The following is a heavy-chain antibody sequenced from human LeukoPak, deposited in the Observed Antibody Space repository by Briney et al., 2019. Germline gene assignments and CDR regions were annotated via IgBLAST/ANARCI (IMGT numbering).Heavy chain of an antibody. CDR3: ARDPHRGAAAGTPSDY. CDR2: ISSSSSYI. J-gene: IGHJ4*02. V-gene: IGHV3-21*01. Sequence: GGSLRLSCAASGFTFSSYSMNWVRQAPGKGLEWVSSISSSSSYIYYADSVKGRFTISRDNAKNSLYLQMNSLRAEDTAVYYCARDPHRGAAAGTPSDYWGQGTLVTVSS. D-gene: IGHD6-13*01. CDR1: GFTFSSYS.